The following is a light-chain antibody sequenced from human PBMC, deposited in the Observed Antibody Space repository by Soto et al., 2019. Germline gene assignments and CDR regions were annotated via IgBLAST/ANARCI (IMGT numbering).Light chain of an antibody. CDR2: EVT. CDR3: ISYTSNSSPYV. J-gene: IGLJ1*01. Sequence: SALTQPASVSGSPGQSITISCTGTSSDVGGYNYVSWYQHHPGKAPKLIIYEVTNRPSGVSNRFSGSKSGNTASLTISGLQAEDEAAYYCISYTSNSSPYVFGTGTKVTVL. CDR1: SSDVGGYNY. V-gene: IGLV2-14*01.